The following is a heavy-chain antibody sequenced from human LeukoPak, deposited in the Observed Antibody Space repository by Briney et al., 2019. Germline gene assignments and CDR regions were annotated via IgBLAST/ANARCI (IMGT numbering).Heavy chain of an antibody. Sequence: PSETLSLTCTVSGGSISSYYWSWIRQPPGQRLEWIGYIYYSGNSNYNPSLKSRVYMSVDTSKNQLSLHLTSVTAADTAVYYCARHDPPPRSPFDSWGQGTLVTVSS. J-gene: IGHJ4*02. D-gene: IGHD3-16*02. CDR3: ARHDPPPRSPFDS. CDR1: GGSISSYY. V-gene: IGHV4-59*08. CDR2: IYYSGNS.